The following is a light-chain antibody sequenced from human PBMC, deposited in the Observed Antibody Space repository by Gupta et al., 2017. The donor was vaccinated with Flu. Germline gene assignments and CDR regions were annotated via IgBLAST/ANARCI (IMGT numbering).Light chain of an antibody. CDR3: QQSDSYLPIT. CDR2: AAS. J-gene: IGKJ5*01. V-gene: IGKV1-39*01. Sequence: SSLSASVGDRVTITCRASQSIRNYLNWYKQKPGKAPELLIYAASSWQSGVPSRFSGSGSGTDFTLTISSRQPEDFATYYCQQSDSYLPITFGQGTLVEIK. CDR1: QSIRNY.